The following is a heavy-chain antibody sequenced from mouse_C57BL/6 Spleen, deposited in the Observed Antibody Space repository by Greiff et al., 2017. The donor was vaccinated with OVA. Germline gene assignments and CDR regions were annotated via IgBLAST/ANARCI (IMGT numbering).Heavy chain of an antibody. D-gene: IGHD4-1*01. CDR3: ARWEPRWYFDV. CDR1: GYTFTSYG. J-gene: IGHJ1*03. Sequence: VQLQESGAELARPGASVKLSCKASGYTFTSYGLSWVKQRTGQGLEWIGELYPRSGNTYYNEQFKGKATLTADKSSSTAYMERRSRTSEDSAVDFCARWEPRWYFDVWGTGTTVTVSS. V-gene: IGHV1-81*01. CDR2: LYPRSGNT.